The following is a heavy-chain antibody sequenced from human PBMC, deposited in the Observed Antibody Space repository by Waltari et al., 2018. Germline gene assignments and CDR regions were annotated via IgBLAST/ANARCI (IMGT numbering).Heavy chain of an antibody. V-gene: IGHV3-74*01. CDR1: GFTFSVFW. Sequence: EVQLVESGGGLVQPGGSLRLSCAASGFTFSVFWMHWVRQAPGKGLVWVSHINSDGSSTNYADSVKGRFTISRDNAKNTLYLQMNSLRVEDTAVYYCVRDRGAPDAFNIWGQGTMVSVSS. CDR3: VRDRGAPDAFNI. CDR2: INSDGSST. J-gene: IGHJ3*02. D-gene: IGHD1-26*01.